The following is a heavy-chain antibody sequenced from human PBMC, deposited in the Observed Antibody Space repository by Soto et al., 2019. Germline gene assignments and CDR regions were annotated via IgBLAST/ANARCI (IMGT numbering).Heavy chain of an antibody. CDR3: AKVPRRITMIVTYFDY. CDR1: GFSFSSYA. Sequence: GGSLRLSCAPSGFSFSSYAMSWVRQAPGKGLEWVSAISGSGGSTYYADYVKGRFTISRDNSKNTLYLQMNSLRAEDTAVFYCAKVPRRITMIVTYFDYWGQGTLVTVSS. D-gene: IGHD3-22*01. J-gene: IGHJ4*02. V-gene: IGHV3-23*01. CDR2: ISGSGGST.